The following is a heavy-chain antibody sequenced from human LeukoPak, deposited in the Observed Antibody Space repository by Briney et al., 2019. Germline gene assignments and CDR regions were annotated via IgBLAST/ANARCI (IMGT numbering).Heavy chain of an antibody. Sequence: PGGSLRLSCAASGFTFSDYYMSWIRQAPGKGLEWVSYISSSGSTIYYADSVKGRFTISRDNAKNSLYLQMNSLRAEDAAVYYCASSPYSSGWHLEPAFDYWGQGTLVTVSS. CDR2: ISSSGSTI. V-gene: IGHV3-11*04. CDR3: ASSPYSSGWHLEPAFDY. CDR1: GFTFSDYY. J-gene: IGHJ4*02. D-gene: IGHD6-19*01.